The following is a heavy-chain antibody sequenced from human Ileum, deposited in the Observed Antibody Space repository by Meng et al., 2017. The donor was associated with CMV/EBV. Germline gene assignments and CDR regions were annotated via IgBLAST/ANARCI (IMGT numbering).Heavy chain of an antibody. Sequence: ASVKVSCKASGYTFSTYGVTWVRQAPGQGLEWMGWINTYSGNTKYAQNLHDRVTMTTDTSTSTAYMELRSRRSDDSAVYYCARYTSGGFMDVWGQGSLVTVSS. V-gene: IGHV1-18*01. CDR1: GYTFSTYG. J-gene: IGHJ4*02. CDR3: ARYTSGGFMDV. CDR2: INTYSGNT. D-gene: IGHD3-16*01.